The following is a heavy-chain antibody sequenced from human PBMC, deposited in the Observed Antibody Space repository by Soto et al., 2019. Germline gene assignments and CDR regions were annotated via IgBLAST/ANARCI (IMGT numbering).Heavy chain of an antibody. J-gene: IGHJ6*03. CDR2: INPNSGGT. D-gene: IGHD2-2*01. Sequence: QVPLVQSGAEVKKPGASVKVSCKASGYTFTGYYMHWVRQAPGQGLEWMGWINPNSGGTNYAQKFQGWVTMTRDTSISTAYMELSRLRSDDTAVYYCARGVGIVVVPAAYSDYYYYMDVWGKGTTVTVSS. V-gene: IGHV1-2*04. CDR3: ARGVGIVVVPAAYSDYYYYMDV. CDR1: GYTFTGYY.